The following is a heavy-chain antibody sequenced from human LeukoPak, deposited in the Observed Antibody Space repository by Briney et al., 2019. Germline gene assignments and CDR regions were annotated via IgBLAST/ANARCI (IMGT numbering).Heavy chain of an antibody. J-gene: IGHJ3*02. CDR3: ARDQPLLYCSSTSCYWGGDAFDI. V-gene: IGHV3-21*01. CDR1: GFTFSSYS. Sequence: GGSLRLSCAASGFTFSSYSMNWVRQAPGEGLECVSSISSSSSYIYYADSVKGRFTISRDNAKNSLYLQMNSLRAEDTAVYYCARDQPLLYCSSTSCYWGGDAFDIWGQGTMVTVSS. CDR2: ISSSSSYI. D-gene: IGHD2-2*01.